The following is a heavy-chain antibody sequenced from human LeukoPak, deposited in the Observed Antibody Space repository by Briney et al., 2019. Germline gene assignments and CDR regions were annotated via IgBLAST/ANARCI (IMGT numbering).Heavy chain of an antibody. J-gene: IGHJ6*02. CDR3: ARDRALQWLAPEGYGMGV. CDR1: GFTFSSYA. Sequence: PGGSLRLSCAASGFTFSSYAMHWVRQAPGKGLEWVAVISYDGSNKYYADSVKGRFTISRDNSKNTLYLQMNSLRAEDTAVYYCARDRALQWLAPEGYGMGVWGQGTTVTVSS. D-gene: IGHD6-19*01. CDR2: ISYDGSNK. V-gene: IGHV3-30-3*01.